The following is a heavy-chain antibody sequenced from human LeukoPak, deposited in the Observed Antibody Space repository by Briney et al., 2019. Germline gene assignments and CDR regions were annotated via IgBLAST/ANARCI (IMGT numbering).Heavy chain of an antibody. CDR1: GGSISSYY. J-gene: IGHJ4*02. CDR3: ARVYSGYDLPGSLANYYFDY. CDR2: FYSGGST. D-gene: IGHD5-12*01. V-gene: IGHV4-4*07. Sequence: SETLSLTCTVSGGSISSYYWSWIRQPAGKGLEWIGRFYSGGSTDYNPSLKSRVTMSVDTFKNQFSLKLSSVTAADTAVYYCARVYSGYDLPGSLANYYFDYWGQGTLATVSS.